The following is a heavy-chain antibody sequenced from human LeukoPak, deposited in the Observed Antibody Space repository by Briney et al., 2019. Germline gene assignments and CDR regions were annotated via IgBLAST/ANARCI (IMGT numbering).Heavy chain of an antibody. CDR1: GFTFSSYA. CDR3: AREGLLRGVIGNYFDP. V-gene: IGHV3-30-3*01. Sequence: PGRSLRLSCAASGFTFSSYAMHWVRQAPGKGLEWVAVISYDGSNKYYADSVKGRFTISRDISKNTLYLQMNSLRAEDTAVYYCAREGLLRGVIGNYFDPWGQGTLVTVSS. J-gene: IGHJ5*02. D-gene: IGHD3-10*01. CDR2: ISYDGSNK.